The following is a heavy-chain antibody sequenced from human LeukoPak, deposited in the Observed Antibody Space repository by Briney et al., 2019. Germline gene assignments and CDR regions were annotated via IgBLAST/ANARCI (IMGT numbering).Heavy chain of an antibody. CDR1: GGSISNYY. V-gene: IGHV4-59*01. D-gene: IGHD5-24*01. CDR3: ARDRLQLQS. Sequence: SETLSLTCTVSGGSISNYYWNWIRQPPGKGLEWIGYIYYTGNTNYNPSLKSRVTTSVDTSKNQFSLKRSSVTAADTAVYYCARDRLQLQSWGQGTLVTVSS. CDR2: IYYTGNT. J-gene: IGHJ5*02.